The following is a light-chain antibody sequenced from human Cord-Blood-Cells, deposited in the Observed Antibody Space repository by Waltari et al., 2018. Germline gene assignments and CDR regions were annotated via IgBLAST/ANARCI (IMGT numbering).Light chain of an antibody. J-gene: IGLJ3*02. V-gene: IGLV3-21*04. Sequence: SYVLPQPPPVSVAPGKTPRITCGGTNIGSKSVHWYQQKPGQAPVLVIYYDSDRPSGIPERFSGSNSGNTATLTISRVEAGDEADYYCQVWDSSSDHWVFGGGTKLTVL. CDR1: NIGSKS. CDR3: QVWDSSSDHWV. CDR2: YDS.